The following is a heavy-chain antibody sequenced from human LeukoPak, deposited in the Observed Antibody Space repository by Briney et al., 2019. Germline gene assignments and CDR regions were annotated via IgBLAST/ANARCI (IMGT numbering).Heavy chain of an antibody. V-gene: IGHV1-46*01. CDR1: GYTFTSYA. CDR2: INPSGGST. Sequence: GASVKVSCKASGYTFTSYAMHWVRQAPGQGLEWMGIINPSGGSTSYAQKFQGRVTMTRDTSTSTVYMELSSLRSEDTAVYYCARDGRTTAFDIWGQGTMVTVSS. J-gene: IGHJ3*02. CDR3: ARDGRTTAFDI. D-gene: IGHD4-17*01.